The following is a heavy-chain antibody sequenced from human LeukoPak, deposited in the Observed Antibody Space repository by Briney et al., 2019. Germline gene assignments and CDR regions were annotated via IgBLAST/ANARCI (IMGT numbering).Heavy chain of an antibody. J-gene: IGHJ5*02. D-gene: IGHD2-15*01. CDR1: GFQFNTYW. V-gene: IGHV3-7*05. CDR3: ARDVGRFCTRGSCFSDA. CDR2: INEDGSET. Sequence: PGGSLSLSCAGSGFQFNTYWISWIRQAPGKGLQWLGNINEDGSETYYVGSLKGRLTISRDNAKNSSFLEMSSLGVEDTAVYYCARDVGRFCTRGSCFSDAWGQGTLVTVSS.